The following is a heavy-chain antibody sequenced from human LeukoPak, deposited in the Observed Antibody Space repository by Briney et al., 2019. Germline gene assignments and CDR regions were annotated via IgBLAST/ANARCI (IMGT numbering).Heavy chain of an antibody. CDR1: GGSISSSSYY. CDR2: VYYSGST. Sequence: SETLSLTCTVSGGSISSSSYYWGWIRQPPGKGLEWIGSVYYSGSTYYNPSLKSRVTISVDTSKNQFSLKLSSVTAADTAVYYCARNGDAFDIWGQGTMVTVSS. D-gene: IGHD1-1*01. CDR3: ARNGDAFDI. J-gene: IGHJ3*02. V-gene: IGHV4-39*01.